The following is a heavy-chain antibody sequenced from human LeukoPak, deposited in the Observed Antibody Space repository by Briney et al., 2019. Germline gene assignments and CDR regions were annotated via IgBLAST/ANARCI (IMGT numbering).Heavy chain of an antibody. CDR2: IYYSGST. CDR3: ARGRDYYYLDY. J-gene: IGHJ4*02. D-gene: IGHD3-10*01. Sequence: SETLSLTCTVSGGSISSYYWSWIRQPPGKGLEWIGYIYYSGSTNYNPSLKSRVTILVDTSKNQFSLKLSSVTAADTAVYYCARGRDYYYLDYWGQGTLVTVSS. V-gene: IGHV4-59*01. CDR1: GGSISSYY.